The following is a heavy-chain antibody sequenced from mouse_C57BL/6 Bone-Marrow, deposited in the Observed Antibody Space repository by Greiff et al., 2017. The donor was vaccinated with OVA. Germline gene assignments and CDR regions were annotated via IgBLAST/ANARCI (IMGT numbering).Heavy chain of an antibody. CDR3: ARSHYYGSSSHYWYFDV. Sequence: VTLQVSGPGIFHSSPTLSLPCSFSGFSLRTSGMGVSWIRPPSLMCLEWLAHIYWDDDKRSNPSLKSRLTISKDTSRNQVFLKITRVDPADTATYYLARSHYYGSSSHYWYFDVWGTGTTVTVSS. CDR1: GFSLRTSGMG. V-gene: IGHV8-12*01. CDR2: IYWDDDK. D-gene: IGHD1-1*01. J-gene: IGHJ1*03.